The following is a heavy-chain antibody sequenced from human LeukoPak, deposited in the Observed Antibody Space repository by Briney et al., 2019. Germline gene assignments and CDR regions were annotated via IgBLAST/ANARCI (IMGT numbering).Heavy chain of an antibody. D-gene: IGHD2-15*01. V-gene: IGHV3-30*03. CDR3: ATHVVAATGFDY. Sequence: GGSLRLSCAASGFTFSSYGMHWVRQAPGKGLEWVAVISYDGSNKYYADSVKGRFTISRDNSKNTLYLQMNSLRAEDTAVYYCATHVVAATGFDYWGQGTLVTVSS. CDR2: ISYDGSNK. J-gene: IGHJ4*02. CDR1: GFTFSSYG.